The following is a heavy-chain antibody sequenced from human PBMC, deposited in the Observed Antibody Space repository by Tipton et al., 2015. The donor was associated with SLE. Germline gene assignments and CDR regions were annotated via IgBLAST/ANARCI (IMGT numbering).Heavy chain of an antibody. D-gene: IGHD6-19*01. CDR2: ISGRGGST. J-gene: IGHJ4*02. V-gene: IGHV3-23*01. Sequence: SLRLSCAASGFTFSSYAMSWVRQAPGKGLEWVSAISGRGGSTHDADSVKGRFTISRDNYKNTLYLQMNSLRVDDTAVYYCAKDLPGFAVAGAPDFWGQGTLVTVSS. CDR3: AKDLPGFAVAGAPDF. CDR1: GFTFSSYA.